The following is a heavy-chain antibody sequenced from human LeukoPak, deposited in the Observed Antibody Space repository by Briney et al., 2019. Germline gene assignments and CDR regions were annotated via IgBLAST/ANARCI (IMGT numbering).Heavy chain of an antibody. CDR2: IYTSGST. CDR3: ARGLRYSYGYDHPGFYYYYYMDV. D-gene: IGHD5-18*01. J-gene: IGHJ6*03. CDR1: GGSISSYY. V-gene: IGHV4-4*07. Sequence: SETLSLTCTVSGGSISSYYWSWIRQPAGKGLEWIGRIYTSGSTNHNPSLKSRVTISVDTSKNQFSLKLSSVTAADTAVYYCARGLRYSYGYDHPGFYYYYYMDVWGKGTTVTVSS.